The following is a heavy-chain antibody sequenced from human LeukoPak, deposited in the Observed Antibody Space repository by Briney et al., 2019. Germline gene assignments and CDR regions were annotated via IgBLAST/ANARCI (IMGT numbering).Heavy chain of an antibody. J-gene: IGHJ5*02. CDR2: IGSSSSYI. V-gene: IGHV3-21*04. Sequence: GGSLRLSCAASGFTLSSYSMNWVRQAPGKGLEWVSSIGSSSSYIYYADSVKGRFTISRDNAKNSLYLQMNSLRVEDTAVYYCARDLCSGGSCYPGWFDPWGQGTLVTVSS. CDR1: GFTLSSYS. D-gene: IGHD2-15*01. CDR3: ARDLCSGGSCYPGWFDP.